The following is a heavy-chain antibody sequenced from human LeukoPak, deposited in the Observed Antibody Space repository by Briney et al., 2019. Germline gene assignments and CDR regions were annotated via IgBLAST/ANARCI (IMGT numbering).Heavy chain of an antibody. V-gene: IGHV4-34*01. CDR1: GFTFSSYA. J-gene: IGHJ4*02. D-gene: IGHD3-22*01. CDR3: ARNSGYYYDSSGYYRH. Sequence: PGGSLRLSCAASGFTFSSYAMSWIRQPPGKGLEWIGEINHSGSTNYNPSLKSRVTISVDTSKNQFSLKLSSVTAADTAVYYCARNSGYYYDSSGYYRHWGQGTLVTVSS. CDR2: INHSGST.